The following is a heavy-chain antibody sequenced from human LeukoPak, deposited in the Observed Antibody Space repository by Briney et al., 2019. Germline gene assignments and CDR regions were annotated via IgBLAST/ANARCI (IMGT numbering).Heavy chain of an antibody. D-gene: IGHD3-10*01. CDR3: ARELFDFDY. V-gene: IGHV3-23*01. Sequence: GGSLRLSCAPSGFTFDNFAMTWVRRAPGKGLEWVSEITGSGGSTYYADSVKGRFTISRDNSKNTLYLQMNSLRAEDTAIYYCARELFDFDYWGQGTLVTVSS. CDR1: GFTFDNFA. CDR2: ITGSGGST. J-gene: IGHJ4*02.